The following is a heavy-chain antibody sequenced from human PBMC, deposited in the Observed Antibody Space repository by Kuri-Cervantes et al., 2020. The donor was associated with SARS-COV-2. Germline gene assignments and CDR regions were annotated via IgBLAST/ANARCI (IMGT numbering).Heavy chain of an antibody. D-gene: IGHD6-6*01. CDR1: GFTFSSYA. V-gene: IGHV3-30-3*01. J-gene: IGHJ5*02. CDR2: ISYDGSNK. CDR3: ARDGRGRSSEWFDP. Sequence: GGSLRLSCAACGFTFSSYAMHWVRQAPGKGLEWVAVISYDGSNKYYADSVKGRFTISRDNSKNTLYLQMNSLRAEDAAVYYCARDGRGRSSEWFDPWGQGTLVTVSS.